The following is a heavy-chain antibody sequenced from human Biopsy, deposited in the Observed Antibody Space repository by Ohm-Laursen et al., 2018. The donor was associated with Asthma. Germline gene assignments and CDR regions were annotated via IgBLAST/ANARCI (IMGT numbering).Heavy chain of an antibody. CDR3: ARAIGTGDWYFDV. Sequence: PVTLSLTCAVSGDSISSNSWWTWVRQSPGRGLEWIGEIYYSGSTNYHPSLKGRVTISVAKSKNQFSLRLTSVTAADTAVYYCARAIGTGDWYFDVWGRGTLVTVSS. V-gene: IGHV4-4*03. D-gene: IGHD1-1*01. J-gene: IGHJ2*01. CDR1: GDSISSNSW. CDR2: IYYSGST.